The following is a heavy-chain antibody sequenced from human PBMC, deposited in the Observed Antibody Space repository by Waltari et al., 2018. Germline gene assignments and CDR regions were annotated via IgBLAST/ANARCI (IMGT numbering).Heavy chain of an antibody. D-gene: IGHD4-17*01. CDR1: GYTFTSFG. J-gene: IGHJ4*02. Sequence: VKKPGASVKVSCKASGYTFTSFGISWVRQAPGQGLEWMGWISAYNGNTNLAQKLQGRVTMTTDSSTSTAYMELRSLRSDDTAVFYCARDSGIPGAYGAHREFDYWGQGTLVTVSS. CDR2: ISAYNGNT. CDR3: ARDSGIPGAYGAHREFDY. V-gene: IGHV1-18*01.